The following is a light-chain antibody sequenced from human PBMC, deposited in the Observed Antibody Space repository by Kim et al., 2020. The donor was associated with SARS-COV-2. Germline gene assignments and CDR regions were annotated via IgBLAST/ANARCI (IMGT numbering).Light chain of an antibody. CDR3: SSYTSSDTVV. CDR1: SSDVGAYNY. V-gene: IGLV2-14*01. Sequence: QSALTQPASVSGSPGQSITISCTGTSSDVGAYNYVSWYQQHPGKAPKLMIYDVSKRPSGVSNRFSGSKSGNTASLTISGLQAEDEADYYCSSYTSSDTVVFGGGTQLTVL. CDR2: DVS. J-gene: IGLJ2*01.